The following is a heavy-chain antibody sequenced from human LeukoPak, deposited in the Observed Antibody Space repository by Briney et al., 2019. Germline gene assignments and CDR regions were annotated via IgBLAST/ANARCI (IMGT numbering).Heavy chain of an antibody. CDR1: GFTFSSYG. CDR3: ARLPDDYGDYVGNWFDP. V-gene: IGHV3-23*01. Sequence: GGSLRLSCAASGFTFSSYGMSWVRQAPGKGLEWVSAISGSGGSTYYADSVKGRFTISRDNAKNSLYLQMNSLRAEDTAVYYCARLPDDYGDYVGNWFDPWGQGTLVTVSS. D-gene: IGHD4-17*01. CDR2: ISGSGGST. J-gene: IGHJ5*02.